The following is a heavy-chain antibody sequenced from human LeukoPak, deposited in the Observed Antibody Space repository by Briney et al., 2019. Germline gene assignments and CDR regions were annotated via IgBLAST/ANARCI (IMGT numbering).Heavy chain of an antibody. CDR2: IKSDGSST. CDR3: ATGNGHAFDI. CDR1: GFTFSSYW. Sequence: PGGSLRLSCAASGFTFSSYWMHWVRQAPGKGLVWVSSIKSDGSSTSYADSVKGRLTISRDNARNTLYLQMNSLRTEDTAVYHCATGNGHAFDIWGQGTMVTVSA. J-gene: IGHJ3*02. D-gene: IGHD3-10*01. V-gene: IGHV3-74*01.